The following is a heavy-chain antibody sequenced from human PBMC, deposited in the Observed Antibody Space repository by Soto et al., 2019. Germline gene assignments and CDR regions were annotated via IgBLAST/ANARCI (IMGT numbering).Heavy chain of an antibody. V-gene: IGHV1-46*01. J-gene: IGHJ4*02. CDR3: TTDPYYYDSSGYSSFDY. D-gene: IGHD3-22*01. Sequence: GASVKVSCKASGYTFTSYYMHWVRQAPGQGLEWMGIINPSGGSTSYAQKFQGRVTMTRDTSTSTVYMELSSLRSEDTAVYYCTTDPYYYDSSGYSSFDYWGQGTLVTVSS. CDR1: GYTFTSYY. CDR2: INPSGGST.